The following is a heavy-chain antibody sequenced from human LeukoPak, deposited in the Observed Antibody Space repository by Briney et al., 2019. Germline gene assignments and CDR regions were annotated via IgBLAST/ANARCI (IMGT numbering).Heavy chain of an antibody. V-gene: IGHV3-23*01. D-gene: IGHD6-19*01. CDR1: GFTFSSYA. Sequence: GGSLRLSCAASGFTFSSYAMSWVRQAPGKGLEWVSTISNSGGTTYYADSVKGRFTISRDNSKNTLYLQMNSLRAEHTAVYYCAKAPPRGWLGRGWDYWGQGTLVTVSS. J-gene: IGHJ4*02. CDR2: ISNSGGTT. CDR3: AKAPPRGWLGRGWDY.